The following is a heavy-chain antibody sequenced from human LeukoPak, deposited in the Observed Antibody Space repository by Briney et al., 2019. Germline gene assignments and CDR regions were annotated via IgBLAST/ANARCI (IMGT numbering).Heavy chain of an antibody. Sequence: GASVKVFCNASGGTFSSYAISWVRQAPGQGLEWMGGIIPIFGTANYAQKFQERVTITRDMSTSTAYMELSSLRSEDTAVYYCAGDVGIAAAVYASWGQGTLVTVSS. CDR1: GGTFSSYA. J-gene: IGHJ5*02. V-gene: IGHV1-69*05. CDR2: IIPIFGTA. D-gene: IGHD6-13*01. CDR3: AGDVGIAAAVYAS.